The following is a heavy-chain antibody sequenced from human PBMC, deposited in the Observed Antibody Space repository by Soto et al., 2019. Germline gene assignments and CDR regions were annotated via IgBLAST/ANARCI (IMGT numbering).Heavy chain of an antibody. CDR3: ARLNSPRYDFLTGYYDS. J-gene: IGHJ5*01. Sequence: QVQLVQSGAEVKKPGSSVKVSCKASGGTFSSYTISWVRQAPGHGLEWMGRIIPILGIANYAQKFQGRATIPAAKSTSKAYMELSSLRSEDTSVYSCARLNSPRYDFLTGYYDSWGQGTMVTVSS. CDR2: IIPILGIA. CDR1: GGTFSSYT. D-gene: IGHD3-9*01. V-gene: IGHV1-69*02.